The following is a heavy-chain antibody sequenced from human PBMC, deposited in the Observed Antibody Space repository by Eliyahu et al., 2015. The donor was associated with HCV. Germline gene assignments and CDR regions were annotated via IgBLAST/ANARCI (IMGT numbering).Heavy chain of an antibody. V-gene: IGHV3-15*01. Sequence: EVQLVESGGDLVKPGGSLRLSCAASGFTFSNVWMXWVRQAPGKGLEWVGRIKSKNHGETTDYAAPVKGRFAISRDDSKSTLYLQMDNLKTEDTAVYYCATDVDRRNDGDFDYWGQGTLVTVSS. CDR3: ATDVDRRNDGDFDY. J-gene: IGHJ4*02. D-gene: IGHD1-1*01. CDR1: GFTFSNVW. CDR2: IKSKNHGETT.